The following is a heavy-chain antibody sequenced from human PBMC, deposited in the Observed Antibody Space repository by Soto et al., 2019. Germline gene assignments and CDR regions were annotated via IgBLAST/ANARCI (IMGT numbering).Heavy chain of an antibody. V-gene: IGHV1-69*06. D-gene: IGHD5-12*01. Sequence: QVQLVQSGAEVKKPGSSVKVSCKASGGTFSSYAISWVRQAPGQGLEWMGGLIPIFGTANYAQKFQGRVTITADKATSTAYMELSSLRSEATAVYYCASGRAGLQFCYWGQGTMVTVAS. J-gene: IGHJ4*02. CDR2: LIPIFGTA. CDR3: ASGRAGLQFCY. CDR1: GGTFSSYA.